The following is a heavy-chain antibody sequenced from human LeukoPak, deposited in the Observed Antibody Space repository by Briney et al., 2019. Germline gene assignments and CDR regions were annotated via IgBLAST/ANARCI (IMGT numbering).Heavy chain of an antibody. D-gene: IGHD6-13*01. Sequence: GGSLRLSCAASGFTFSSYGMYWVRQAPGKGLEWVAFIRYDENKKYYGDSVKGRFTISRDISKSTLYLQMNSLRAEDTAVHYCAKDLDDSSWSPGALDPWGQGTLVTVSS. J-gene: IGHJ5*02. CDR1: GFTFSSYG. CDR3: AKDLDDSSWSPGALDP. V-gene: IGHV3-30*02. CDR2: IRYDENKK.